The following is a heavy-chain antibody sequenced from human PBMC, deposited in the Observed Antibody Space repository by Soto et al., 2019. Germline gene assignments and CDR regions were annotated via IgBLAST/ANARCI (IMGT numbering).Heavy chain of an antibody. CDR2: IKQDGSEK. CDR1: GFTFSSYW. D-gene: IGHD3-3*01. CDR3: ARVRHYYDFWSGYSDAFDI. V-gene: IGHV3-7*01. Sequence: EVQLVESGGGLVQPGGSLRLSCAASGFTFSSYWVSWVRQAPGKGLEWVANIKQDGSEKYYVDSVKGRFTISRDNAKNSLYLQMNSLRAEDTAVYYCARVRHYYDFWSGYSDAFDIWGQGTMVTVSS. J-gene: IGHJ3*02.